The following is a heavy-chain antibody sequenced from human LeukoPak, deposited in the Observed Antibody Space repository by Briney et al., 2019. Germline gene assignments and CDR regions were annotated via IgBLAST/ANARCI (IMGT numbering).Heavy chain of an antibody. Sequence: GGSLRLSCTASGFTFGNYAMGWFRQAPGKGLEWVGFLRGKAYGGTPEYAASVRGRFTISRDDSRSIVYLQMNSLKTEDSAMYFSARDIEATYSIDVWGQGTMVTVSS. CDR3: ARDIEATYSIDV. V-gene: IGHV3-49*03. CDR1: GFTFGNYA. CDR2: LRGKAYGGTP. D-gene: IGHD5-12*01. J-gene: IGHJ3*01.